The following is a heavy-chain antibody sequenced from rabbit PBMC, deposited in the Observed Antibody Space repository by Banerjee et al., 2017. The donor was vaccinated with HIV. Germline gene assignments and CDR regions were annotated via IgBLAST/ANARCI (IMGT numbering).Heavy chain of an antibody. V-gene: IGHV1S40*01. CDR1: GFDFSAYTF. J-gene: IGHJ6*01. D-gene: IGHD8-1*01. CDR2: IDSGSRDFT. Sequence: LVEYGGDLVQPGASLTLTCTASGFDFSAYTFMCWVRQAPGKGLEWIACIDSGSRDFTYYASWARGRFTISKTSSTTVTLQMTSLTVADTATYFCARDTGSSFSTYGMDLWGPGTLVTDS. CDR3: ARDTGSSFSTYGMDL.